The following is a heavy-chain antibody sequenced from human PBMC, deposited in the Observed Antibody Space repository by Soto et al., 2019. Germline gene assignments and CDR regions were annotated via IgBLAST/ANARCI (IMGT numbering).Heavy chain of an antibody. Sequence: QVQLVASGGGVVQPGTSLTLSCAASGFTFSNYAMHWVRQAPGKGLEWVAAMSFDGTRYYADSVKGRSTISRDSARNTVFLQTRGLRVDDTARYYCTRGRPWRSMNTGDEPLDIWGQGTMVTVSS. J-gene: IGHJ3*02. CDR1: GFTFSNYA. CDR3: TRGRPWRSMNTGDEPLDI. D-gene: IGHD3-16*01. V-gene: IGHV3-30*03. CDR2: MSFDGTR.